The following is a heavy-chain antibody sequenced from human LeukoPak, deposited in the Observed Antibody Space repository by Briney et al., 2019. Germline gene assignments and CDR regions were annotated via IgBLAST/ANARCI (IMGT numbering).Heavy chain of an antibody. V-gene: IGHV3-23*01. CDR3: AKASSGCLSCYFDY. J-gene: IGHJ4*02. D-gene: IGHD6-19*01. Sequence: GRSLRLSCAASGFTFSSYAMSWVRQAPGKGLEWVSGISGSGDSTYYADSVKGRFTISRDNSKNTLYLQMNSLRAEDTAIYYCAKASSGCLSCYFDYWGQGTLVSVSS. CDR1: GFTFSSYA. CDR2: ISGSGDST.